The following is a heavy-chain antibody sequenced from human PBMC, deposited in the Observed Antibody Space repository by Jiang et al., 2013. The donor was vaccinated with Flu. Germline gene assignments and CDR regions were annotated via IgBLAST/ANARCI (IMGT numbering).Heavy chain of an antibody. Sequence: GWIRQPPGQALEWLAVIYWDDDKRYSPSLKNRLTITKDTSKNQVVLTMTNMDPVDTATYYCAHTYYYDTSGKTFDYWGQGTLVTVSS. V-gene: IGHV2-5*02. CDR3: AHTYYYDTSGKTFDY. J-gene: IGHJ4*02. CDR2: IYWDDDK. D-gene: IGHD3-22*01.